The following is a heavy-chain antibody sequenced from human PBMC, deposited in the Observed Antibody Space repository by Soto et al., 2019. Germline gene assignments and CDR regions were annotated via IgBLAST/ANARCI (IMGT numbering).Heavy chain of an antibody. Sequence: GGSLRLSCAASGFSFNTYAMSWVRQAPGQGLEWVSTIRGSGDTTYYAESVKGRFTISRDNSKNTLYLQMTALRAEDTALYYCATFWNGYHWPGMDVWGRGTTVTVSS. CDR1: GFSFNTYA. D-gene: IGHD3-3*01. V-gene: IGHV3-23*01. CDR2: IRGSGDTT. J-gene: IGHJ6*02. CDR3: ATFWNGYHWPGMDV.